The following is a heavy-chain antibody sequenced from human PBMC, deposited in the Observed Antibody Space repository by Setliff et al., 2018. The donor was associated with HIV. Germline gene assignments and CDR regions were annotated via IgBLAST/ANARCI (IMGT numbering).Heavy chain of an antibody. CDR2: IYYSGTT. CDR3: ARHLYYYDSSGYLQPYYYMDV. CDR1: GASMRGHY. D-gene: IGHD3-22*01. V-gene: IGHV4-59*08. Sequence: NPSETLSLTCTVSGASMRGHYWSWIRQPPGKGLEWIGYIYYSGTTNYNPSLKSRVTISVDTSKNQFSLRLTSVTAADTAVYYCARHLYYYDSSGYLQPYYYMDVWGKGTTVTVSS. J-gene: IGHJ6*03.